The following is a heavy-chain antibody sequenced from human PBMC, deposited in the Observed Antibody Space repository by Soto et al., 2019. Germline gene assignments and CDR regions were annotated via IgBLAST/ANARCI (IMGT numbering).Heavy chain of an antibody. CDR1: GGSISSGGYY. CDR2: IYYSGST. Sequence: PSETLSLTCTVSGGSISSGGYYWSWIRQHPGKGLEWIGYIYYSGSTYYNPSLKSRVTISVDTSKNQFSLKLSSVTAADTAVYYCARVLGDYYDSRRGGFEPWGQGTLVTVSS. J-gene: IGHJ5*02. V-gene: IGHV4-31*03. CDR3: ARVLGDYYDSRRGGFEP. D-gene: IGHD3-22*01.